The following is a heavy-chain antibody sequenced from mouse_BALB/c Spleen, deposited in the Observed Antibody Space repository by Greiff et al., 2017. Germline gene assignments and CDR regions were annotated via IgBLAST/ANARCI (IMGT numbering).Heavy chain of an antibody. V-gene: IGHV7-3*02. CDR3: ARGHYYGYRYFDV. CDR1: GFTFTDYY. CDR2: IRNKANGYTT. Sequence: EVMLVESGGGLVQPGGSLRLSCATSGFTFTDYYMSWVRQPPGKALEWLGFIRNKANGYTTEYSASVKGRFTISRDNSQSILYLQMNTLRAEDSATYYCARGHYYGYRYFDVWGAGTTVTVSS. D-gene: IGHD1-2*01. J-gene: IGHJ1*01.